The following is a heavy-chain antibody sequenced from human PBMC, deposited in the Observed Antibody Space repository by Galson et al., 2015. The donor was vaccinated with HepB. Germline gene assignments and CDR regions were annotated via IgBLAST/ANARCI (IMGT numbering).Heavy chain of an antibody. CDR3: ARDGYALDY. D-gene: IGHD5-12*01. V-gene: IGHV3-64*01. J-gene: IGHJ4*02. CDR2: ISSNGGST. Sequence: SLRLSCAAFGFTFSSYAMHWVRQAPGKGLEYVSAISSNGGSTYYANSVKGRFTISRDNSKNTLYLQMGSLRAEDMAVYYCARDGYALDYWGQGTLVTVSS. CDR1: GFTFSSYA.